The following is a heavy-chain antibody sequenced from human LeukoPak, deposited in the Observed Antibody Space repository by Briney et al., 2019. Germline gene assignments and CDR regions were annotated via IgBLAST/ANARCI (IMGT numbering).Heavy chain of an antibody. J-gene: IGHJ5*02. CDR1: GYTFTGYY. V-gene: IGHV1-2*02. D-gene: IGHD3-3*01. CDR2: INPNSGGT. Sequence: ASVKVSCKASGYTFTGYYMHWVRQAPGQGLEWMGWINPNSGGTNYAQKFQGRVTMTRDTSISTAYMELSRLRSDDTAVYYCARDPYYDFWSGYYTGNWFDPWGQGTLVTVSS. CDR3: ARDPYYDFWSGYYTGNWFDP.